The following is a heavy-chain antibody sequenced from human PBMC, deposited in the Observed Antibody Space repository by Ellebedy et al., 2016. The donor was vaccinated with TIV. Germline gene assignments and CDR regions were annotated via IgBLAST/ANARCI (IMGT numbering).Heavy chain of an antibody. D-gene: IGHD2-15*01. CDR1: GFDFGGFC. CDR2: ISTISSDV. CDR3: ARFSRGAPFVDYLYYMDV. Sequence: GESLEISCAASGFDFGGFCMHWVRQAPGKGLEWVSAISTISSDVHHADSVKGRFTISRDNAKNSIYLQMNNLRPDDTAVYYCARFSRGAPFVDYLYYMDVWGKGTAVTVSS. V-gene: IGHV3-21*01. J-gene: IGHJ6*03.